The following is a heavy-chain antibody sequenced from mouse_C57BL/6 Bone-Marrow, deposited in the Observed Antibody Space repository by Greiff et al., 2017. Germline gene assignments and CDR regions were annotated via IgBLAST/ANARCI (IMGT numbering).Heavy chain of an antibody. V-gene: IGHV1-82*01. CDR3: ASLIYYDYDVY. CDR2: IYPGDGDT. Sequence: VKLQESGLELVKPGASVKISCKASGYAFSSSWMNWVKQRPGKGLEWIGRIYPGDGDTNYNGKFKGKATLTADKSSSTAYMQLSSLTSEDSAVYFCASLIYYDYDVYWGQGTTLTVSS. CDR1: GYAFSSSW. D-gene: IGHD2-4*01. J-gene: IGHJ2*01.